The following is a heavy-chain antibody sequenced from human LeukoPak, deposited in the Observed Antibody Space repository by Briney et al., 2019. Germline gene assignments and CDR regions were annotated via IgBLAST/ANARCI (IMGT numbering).Heavy chain of an antibody. D-gene: IGHD3-10*01. Sequence: GGSLRLSCAASGFTFSSYAMSWVRQAPGKGLEWVSGISGGGGSTYYADSVKGRFIISRDNSKNTLYLQMNSLRAEDTAVYYCARDPTDYYGSGSYYPFSYYYYGMDVWGQGTTVTVSS. CDR1: GFTFSSYA. CDR3: ARDPTDYYGSGSYYPFSYYYYGMDV. J-gene: IGHJ6*02. V-gene: IGHV3-23*01. CDR2: ISGGGGST.